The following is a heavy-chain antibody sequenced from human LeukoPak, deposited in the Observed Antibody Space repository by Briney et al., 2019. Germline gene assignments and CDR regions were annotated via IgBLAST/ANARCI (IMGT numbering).Heavy chain of an antibody. CDR1: GGTFSSYA. CDR2: IIPIFGTA. J-gene: IGHJ5*02. Sequence: SVKVSCKASGGTFSSYAISWVRQAPGQGLELMGGIIPIFGTANYAQKFQGRVTITADESTSTAYMELSSLRSEDTAVYYCARDRLATRWFDPWGQGTLVTVSS. V-gene: IGHV1-69*13. CDR3: ARDRLATRWFDP. D-gene: IGHD6-19*01.